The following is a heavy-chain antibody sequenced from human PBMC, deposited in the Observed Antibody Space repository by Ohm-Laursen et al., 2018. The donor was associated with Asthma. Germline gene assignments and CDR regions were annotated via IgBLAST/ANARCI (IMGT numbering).Heavy chain of an antibody. V-gene: IGHV3-21*01. CDR3: ARGDGEYFDY. J-gene: IGHJ4*02. Sequence: SLRLSCAASGYTFSRYSIHWVRQVPGKGLEWVASISTASTFIYYADSVRGRFTTSRDNAKNSVYLQMNSLRAGDTAVYYCARGDGEYFDYWGQGTLVTVSS. CDR1: GYTFSRYS. D-gene: IGHD4-17*01. CDR2: ISTASTFI.